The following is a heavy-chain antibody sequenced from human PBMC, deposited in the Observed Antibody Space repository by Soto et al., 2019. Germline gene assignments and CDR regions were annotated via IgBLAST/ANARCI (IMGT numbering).Heavy chain of an antibody. Sequence: SQTLSLTCSVSGGSIGGSYWSWIRQSPGKGLEWLGYVYYTGSTNYSPSLRSRVSISVDTSKNEFSLRLSSVTAADTAVYFCARSVAVPGAHIDYWGQGTQVTVSS. V-gene: IGHV4-59*01. CDR2: VYYTGST. D-gene: IGHD6-19*01. J-gene: IGHJ4*02. CDR1: GGSIGGSY. CDR3: ARSVAVPGAHIDY.